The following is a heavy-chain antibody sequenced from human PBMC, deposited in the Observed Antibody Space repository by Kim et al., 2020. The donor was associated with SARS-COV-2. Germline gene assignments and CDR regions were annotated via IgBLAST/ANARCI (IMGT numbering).Heavy chain of an antibody. Sequence: GGSLRLSCAASGFTFSSYGMHWVRQAPGKGLEWVAVIWYDGSNKYYADSVKGRFTISRDNSKNTLYLQMNSLRAEDTAVYYCARDFPHGDYLRYYGMDVWGQGTTVTVSS. D-gene: IGHD4-17*01. J-gene: IGHJ6*02. CDR1: GFTFSSYG. V-gene: IGHV3-33*08. CDR2: IWYDGSNK. CDR3: ARDFPHGDYLRYYGMDV.